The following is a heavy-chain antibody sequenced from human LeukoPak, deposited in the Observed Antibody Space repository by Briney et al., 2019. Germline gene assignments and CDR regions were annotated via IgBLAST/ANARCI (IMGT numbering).Heavy chain of an antibody. J-gene: IGHJ4*02. V-gene: IGHV1-2*02. CDR2: INPNSGGT. D-gene: IGHD5-24*01. Sequence: ASVKVSCKASGYTFTGYYMHWVRQAPGQGLEWMGWINPNSGGTNYAQKFQGRVTMTRDTSISTAYMELSRLRSDDTAVYYCARIEGSLEYYFDYWGQGTLVTVSS. CDR1: GYTFTGYY. CDR3: ARIEGSLEYYFDY.